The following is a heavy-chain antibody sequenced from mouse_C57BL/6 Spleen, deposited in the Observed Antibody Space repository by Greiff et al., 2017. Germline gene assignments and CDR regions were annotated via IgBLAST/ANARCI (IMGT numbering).Heavy chain of an antibody. Sequence: VQLVESGPGLVQPSQSLSITCTVSGFSLTSYGVHWVRQSPGKGLEWLGVIWSGGSTDYNAAFISRLSISKDNSKSQVFFKMNSLQADDTAIYYCARTSAYYSNYGGAMDYWGQGTSVTVSS. D-gene: IGHD2-5*01. CDR1: GFSLTSYG. CDR2: IWSGGST. J-gene: IGHJ4*01. V-gene: IGHV2-2*01. CDR3: ARTSAYYSNYGGAMDY.